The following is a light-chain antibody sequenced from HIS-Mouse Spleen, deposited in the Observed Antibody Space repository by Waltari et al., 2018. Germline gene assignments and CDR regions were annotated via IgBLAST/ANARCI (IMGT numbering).Light chain of an antibody. CDR2: DVC. Sequence: QSALTQPRSVSGSPGQSVTIPFTGTSSEVGGYNYVSWYQQHPGKAPKLMIYDVCKRPSGSPCRFSGSKSGNTASLTISGLQAEDEADYYCCSYAGSYPVVFGGGTKLTVL. V-gene: IGLV2-11*01. J-gene: IGLJ2*01. CDR1: SSEVGGYNY. CDR3: CSYAGSYPVV.